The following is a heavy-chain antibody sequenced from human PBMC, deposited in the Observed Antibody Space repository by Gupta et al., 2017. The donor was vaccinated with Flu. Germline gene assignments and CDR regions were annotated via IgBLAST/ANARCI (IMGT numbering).Heavy chain of an antibody. Sequence: QAPGEGLEWVSAIGDTGITTFYTNSLKGRFSISRDNSKNTLYLQMNSLRAEDTAVYYCARDAVYNTVWGDFDYWGQGTLVTVSS. D-gene: IGHD3-16*01. J-gene: IGHJ4*02. CDR2: IGDTGITT. V-gene: IGHV3-23*01. CDR3: ARDAVYNTVWGDFDY.